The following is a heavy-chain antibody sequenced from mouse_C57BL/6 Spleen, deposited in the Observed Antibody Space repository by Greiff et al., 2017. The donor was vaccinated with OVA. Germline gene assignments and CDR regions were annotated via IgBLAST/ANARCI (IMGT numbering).Heavy chain of an antibody. CDR3: ARDGSSYSFGD. CDR1: GSAFSSSW. Sequence: QVQLQQSGPELVKPGASVKISCKASGSAFSSSWMNWVKQRPGKGLEWIGRIYPGDGDTNYNGKFKGKATLTADKSSSTAYMQLSSLTSEDSAVYFCARDGSSYSFGDWGKGTTLTVAS. V-gene: IGHV1-82*01. J-gene: IGHJ2*01. CDR2: IYPGDGDT. D-gene: IGHD1-1*01.